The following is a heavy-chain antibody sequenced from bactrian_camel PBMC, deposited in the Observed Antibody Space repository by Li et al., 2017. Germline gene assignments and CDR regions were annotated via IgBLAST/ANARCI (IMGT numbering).Heavy chain of an antibody. CDR3: AADPIPRGANWKVSRKAFPLEEHEYKH. CDR2: IYTSADTT. J-gene: IGHJ4*01. CDR1: APIYSSNC. D-gene: IGHD1*01. V-gene: IGHV3S54*01. Sequence: HVQLVESGGGSVQAGGSLRLSCQASAPIYSSNCMAWFRQAPGKERERVALIYTSADTTYYADSVRGRFTISRDNAKRSLYLQMNDLKPEDTAMYICAADPIPRGANWKVSRKAFPLEEHEYKHWGQGTQVTVS.